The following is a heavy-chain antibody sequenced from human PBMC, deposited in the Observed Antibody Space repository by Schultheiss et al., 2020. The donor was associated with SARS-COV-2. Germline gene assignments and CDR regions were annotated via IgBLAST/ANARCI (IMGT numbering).Heavy chain of an antibody. CDR3: ASRDGYNYRRNDAFDI. CDR2: INHSGST. D-gene: IGHD5-24*01. J-gene: IGHJ3*02. V-gene: IGHV4-34*01. CDR1: GGSFSGYY. Sequence: SETLSLTCAVYGGSFSGYYWSWIRQPPGKGLEWIGEINHSGSTNYNPSLKSRVTISVDTSKNQFSLKLSSVTAADTAVYYCASRDGYNYRRNDAFDIWGQGTMVTVSS.